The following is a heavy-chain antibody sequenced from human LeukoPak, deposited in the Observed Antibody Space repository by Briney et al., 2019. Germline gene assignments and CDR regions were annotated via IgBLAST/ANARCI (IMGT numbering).Heavy chain of an antibody. Sequence: SETLSLTCAVYGGSFSGYYRSWIRQPPGKGLEWIGEINHSGSTNYNPSLKSRVTISVDTSKNQFSLKLSSVTAADTAVYYCARHPGEYYYGSGSSGLVWFDPWGQGTLVTVSS. CDR2: INHSGST. J-gene: IGHJ5*02. D-gene: IGHD3-10*01. V-gene: IGHV4-34*01. CDR1: GGSFSGYY. CDR3: ARHPGEYYYGSGSSGLVWFDP.